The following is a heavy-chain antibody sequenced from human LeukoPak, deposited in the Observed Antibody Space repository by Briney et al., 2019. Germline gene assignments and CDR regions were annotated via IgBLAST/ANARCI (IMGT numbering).Heavy chain of an antibody. D-gene: IGHD2-15*01. CDR2: ISSSSSYI. Sequence: GGSLRLSCAASGFTFSSHSMNWVRQAPGKGLEWVSSISSSSSYIYYAASVTGRFTISRDNAKNSLYLQMNRLRAEDTAVYYCARVLGSNRDPPGYWGQRTLGTVSS. J-gene: IGHJ4*02. V-gene: IGHV3-21*01. CDR1: GFTFSSHS. CDR3: ARVLGSNRDPPGY.